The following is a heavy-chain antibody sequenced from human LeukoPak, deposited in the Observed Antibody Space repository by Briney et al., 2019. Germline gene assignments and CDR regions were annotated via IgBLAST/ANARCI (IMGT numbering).Heavy chain of an antibody. CDR2: IDPSDSYT. V-gene: IGHV5-10-1*01. Sequence: GESLKISCKGSGYSFTSYWIRWVRQMPGKGLEWMGRIDPSDSYTNYSPSFQGHVTISADKSISTAYLQWSSLKASDTAMYYCAREVSGYRDYWGQGTLVTVSS. CDR1: GYSFTSYW. J-gene: IGHJ4*02. D-gene: IGHD5-18*01. CDR3: AREVSGYRDY.